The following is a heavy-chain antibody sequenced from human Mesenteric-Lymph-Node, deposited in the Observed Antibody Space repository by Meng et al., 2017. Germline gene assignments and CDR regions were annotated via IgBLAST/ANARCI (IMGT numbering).Heavy chain of an antibody. CDR2: ISGSGGST. D-gene: IGHD2-15*01. V-gene: IGHV3-23*01. J-gene: IGHJ4*02. Sequence: GGSLRLSCAASGFTFSSYAMSWVRQAPGKGLEWVSAISGSGGSTYYADSVKGRFTISRDNSKNTLYLQMNSLRAEDTAVYYCAKEISLLGYSSGGSCSREGNWGQGTLVTVSS. CDR3: AKEISLLGYSSGGSCSREGN. CDR1: GFTFSSYA.